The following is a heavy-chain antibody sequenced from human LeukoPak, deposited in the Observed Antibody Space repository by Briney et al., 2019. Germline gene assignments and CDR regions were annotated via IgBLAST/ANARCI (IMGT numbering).Heavy chain of an antibody. V-gene: IGHV3-53*01. CDR2: IYSGGTT. J-gene: IGHJ4*02. D-gene: IGHD6-19*01. Sequence: PGGSLRLSCAASGFTVSSNYMSWVRQAPGKGLEWVSIIYSGGTTYYADSVKGRFTISRDNSRNTLYLQMNSLRAEDTAVYYCARGMGSAPLDYWGQGTLVTVSS. CDR3: ARGMGSAPLDY. CDR1: GFTVSSNY.